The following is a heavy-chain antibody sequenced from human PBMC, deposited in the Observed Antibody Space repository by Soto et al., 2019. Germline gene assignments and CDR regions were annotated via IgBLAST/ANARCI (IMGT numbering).Heavy chain of an antibody. Sequence: EVQLLESGGGLVQPGGSLRPSCAASGFTFSTYAMRWVRQAPGKGLEWVPSITGGGARGTYYGDSVTGRFTITRDDSKDTLYLQLESLRADDPAVYYCAKCHHISGGSNGGMDVWGQGTTVTVSS. CDR2: ITGGGARGT. CDR3: AKCHHISGGSNGGMDV. CDR1: GFTFSTYA. D-gene: IGHD3-10*01. V-gene: IGHV3-23*01. J-gene: IGHJ6*02.